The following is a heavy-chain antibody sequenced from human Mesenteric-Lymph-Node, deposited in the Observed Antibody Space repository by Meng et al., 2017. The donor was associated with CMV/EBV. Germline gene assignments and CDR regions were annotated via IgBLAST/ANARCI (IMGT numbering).Heavy chain of an antibody. CDR2: INHSGST. CDR3: ASSIAARRGADY. CDR1: GGSFSGYY. D-gene: IGHD6-6*01. Sequence: QVHLQKWGGGLLKPSETLSLTCAVYGGSFSGYYWSWIRQPPGKGLEWIGEINHSGSTNYNPSLKSRVTISVDTSKNQFSLKLSSVTAADTAVYYCASSIAARRGADYWGQGTLVTVSS. V-gene: IGHV4-34*01. J-gene: IGHJ4*02.